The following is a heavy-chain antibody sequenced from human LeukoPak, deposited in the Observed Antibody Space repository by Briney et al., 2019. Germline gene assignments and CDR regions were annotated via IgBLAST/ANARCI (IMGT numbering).Heavy chain of an antibody. Sequence: GGSLRLSCAASGFXFSSFSINWVRQAPGKGLEWVSSISSSSSYIYYADSVKGRFTTSRDNAKNSLYLQMNSLRAEDTAVYYCARGRSITLLRGVAMSDGFDIWGQGAMVTVSS. CDR3: ARGRSITLLRGVAMSDGFDI. CDR2: ISSSSSYI. V-gene: IGHV3-21*01. D-gene: IGHD3-10*01. CDR1: GFXFSSFS. J-gene: IGHJ3*02.